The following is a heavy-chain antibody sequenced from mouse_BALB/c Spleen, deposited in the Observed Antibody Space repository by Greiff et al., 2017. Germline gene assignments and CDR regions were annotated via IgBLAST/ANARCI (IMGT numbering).Heavy chain of an antibody. CDR2: ISSGSSTI. J-gene: IGHJ2*01. V-gene: IGHV5-17*02. CDR3: ARSSYYYGSSYGYFDY. CDR1: GFTFSSFG. D-gene: IGHD1-1*01. Sequence: EVQRVESGGGLVQPGGSRKLSCAASGFTFSSFGMHWVRQAPEKGLEWVAYISSGSSTIYYADTVKGRFTISRDNPKNTLFLQMTSLRSEDTAMYYCARSSYYYGSSYGYFDYWGQGTTLTVSS.